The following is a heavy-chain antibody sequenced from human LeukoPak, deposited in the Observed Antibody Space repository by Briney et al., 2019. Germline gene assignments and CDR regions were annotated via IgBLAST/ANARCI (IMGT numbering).Heavy chain of an antibody. D-gene: IGHD6-19*01. CDR1: EFLFSSYP. J-gene: IGHJ4*02. V-gene: IGHV3-23*01. Sequence: QPGGSLRLSCAAPEFLFSSYPMNWVGQAPGKGLEWVSVIGASGSSAYYADSVKGRFTISRDNSKTTLYLQMNRLRADDTAVYYCGKSGSRDWDYFEYWGRGTLVTAPS. CDR2: IGASGSSA. CDR3: GKSGSRDWDYFEY.